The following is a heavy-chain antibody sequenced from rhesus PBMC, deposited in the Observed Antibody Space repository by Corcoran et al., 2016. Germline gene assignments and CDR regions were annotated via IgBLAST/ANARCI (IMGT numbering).Heavy chain of an antibody. D-gene: IGHD2-21*01. CDR2: VDPEDGEA. CDR1: GYTFTDYY. Sequence: EVQLVQSGAEVKKPGASVKISCKASGYTFTDYYLHWVRQAPGKGLEWMGRVDPEDGEAIHAQKFQYRVTITADTSTDTAYMELSSLRSEDTAVYYCATMVYCTGSGCGYWGQGVLVTVSS. J-gene: IGHJ4*01. CDR3: ATMVYCTGSGCGY. V-gene: IGHV1-111*02.